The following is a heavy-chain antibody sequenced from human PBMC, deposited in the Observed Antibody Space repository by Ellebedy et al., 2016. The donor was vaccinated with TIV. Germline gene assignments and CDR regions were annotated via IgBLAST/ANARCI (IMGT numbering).Heavy chain of an antibody. V-gene: IGHV3-15*01. CDR1: GFSFTNAW. J-gene: IGHJ5*02. CDR2: IRSKSDGGTI. Sequence: GGSLRLSXAASGFSFTNAWMTWVRQAPGKGLEWVGRIRSKSDGGTIDYGAPVEGRFTISRDDSINTLYLQMDSLESEDTAVYSCTTDLAAGGTSTWFVPWGQGTLVTVSS. D-gene: IGHD4-23*01. CDR3: TTDLAAGGTSTWFVP.